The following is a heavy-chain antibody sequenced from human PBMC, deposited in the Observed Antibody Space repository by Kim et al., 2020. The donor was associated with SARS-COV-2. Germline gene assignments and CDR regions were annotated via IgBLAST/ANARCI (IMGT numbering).Heavy chain of an antibody. CDR3: ARDGTTMVRGVIITPPFDY. D-gene: IGHD3-10*01. Sequence: GGSLRLSCAASGFTFSSYAMHWVRQAPGKGLEWVAVISYDGSNKYYADSVKGRFTISRDNSKNTLYLQMNSLRAEDTAVYYCARDGTTMVRGVIITPPFDYWGQGTLVTVSS. V-gene: IGHV3-30*04. J-gene: IGHJ4*02. CDR1: GFTFSSYA. CDR2: ISYDGSNK.